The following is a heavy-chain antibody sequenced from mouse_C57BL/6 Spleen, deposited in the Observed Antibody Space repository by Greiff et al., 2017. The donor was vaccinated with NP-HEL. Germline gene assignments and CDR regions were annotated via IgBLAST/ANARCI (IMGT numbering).Heavy chain of an antibody. Sequence: QVQLQQSGAELVRPGASVTLSCKASGYTFTDYEMHWVKQTPVHGLEWIGAIDPETGGTAYNQKFKGKAILTADKSSSTAYMELRSLTSEDSAVYYCTTGYYGSSYRDWYFDVWGTGTTVTVSS. CDR1: GYTFTDYE. V-gene: IGHV1-15*01. CDR3: TTGYYGSSYRDWYFDV. J-gene: IGHJ1*03. D-gene: IGHD1-1*01. CDR2: IDPETGGT.